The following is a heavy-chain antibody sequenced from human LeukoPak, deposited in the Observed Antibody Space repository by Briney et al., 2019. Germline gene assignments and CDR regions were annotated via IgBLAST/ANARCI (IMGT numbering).Heavy chain of an antibody. Sequence: ASVKVSCKASGYTFTNYAMNWVRQAPGQGLEWMGWINTNTGNPTYAQGFTGRFVFSLDTSVSMAYLQISSLKAEDTAVYYCARDKGFVWVAAGTGNYYYGMDVWGQGTTVTVSS. CDR1: GYTFTNYA. CDR3: ARDKGFVWVAAGTGNYYYGMDV. CDR2: INTNTGNP. D-gene: IGHD6-13*01. J-gene: IGHJ6*02. V-gene: IGHV7-4-1*04.